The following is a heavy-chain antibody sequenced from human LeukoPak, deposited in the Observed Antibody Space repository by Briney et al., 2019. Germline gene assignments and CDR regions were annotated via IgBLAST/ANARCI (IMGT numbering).Heavy chain of an antibody. Sequence: PSETLSLTCSGASINNGHHYRAWIRQPPGKGLEWIGTIHYSGTPIFYNPSLERRVPLFADTSKNQFSLTLSSVPAADTATYFCAAGGDRAKAGYWGQGTLVTVSS. CDR2: IHYSGTPI. V-gene: IGHV4-39*01. D-gene: IGHD3-16*01. CDR3: AAGGDRAKAGY. J-gene: IGHJ4*02. CDR1: GASINNGHHY.